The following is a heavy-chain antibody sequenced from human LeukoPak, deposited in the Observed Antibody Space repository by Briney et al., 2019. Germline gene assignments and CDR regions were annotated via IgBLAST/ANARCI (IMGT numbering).Heavy chain of an antibody. J-gene: IGHJ4*02. CDR1: GYTFTSYG. CDR2: ISAYNGNT. V-gene: IGHV1-18*01. CDR3: ARKVRIAVAGRRGYYCDY. D-gene: IGHD6-19*01. Sequence: ASVKVSCKASGYTFTSYGISWVRQAPGQGLEWMGWISAYNGNTNYAQKLQGRVTMTTDTSTSTAYMELRSLRSDDTAVYYCARKVRIAVAGRRGYYCDYRREETLVSVSS.